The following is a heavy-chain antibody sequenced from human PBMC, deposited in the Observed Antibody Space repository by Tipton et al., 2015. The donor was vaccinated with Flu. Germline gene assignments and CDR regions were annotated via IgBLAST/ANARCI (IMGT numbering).Heavy chain of an antibody. CDR3: ATHCVGVCSHAFDI. CDR1: GGSISGYY. J-gene: IGHJ3*02. D-gene: IGHD2-21*02. V-gene: IGHV4-59*12. CDR2: IYYSGST. Sequence: LRLSCTVSGGSISGYYWTWIRQPPGKGLEWIGYIYYSGSTNYNPSLKSRVTISVDTSKNQFSLKLSSVTAADTAVYYCATHCVGVCSHAFDIWGQGTMVTVSS.